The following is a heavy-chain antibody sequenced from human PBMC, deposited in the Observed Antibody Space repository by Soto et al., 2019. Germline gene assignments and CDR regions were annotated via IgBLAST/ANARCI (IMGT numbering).Heavy chain of an antibody. CDR2: ISYDGSNQ. CDR3: AKGSTTWHYRRSDY. D-gene: IGHD6-13*01. Sequence: QVQLAESGGGVVQPGRSLRLSCVVSGFTFSSYGMHWVRQAPGKGLEWVTIISYDGSNQNYADSVKGRFTISRDNSKNTLYLQMNRQSAGDTAEYYGAKGSTTWHYRRSDYWGQGTLVTVSS. V-gene: IGHV3-30*18. CDR1: GFTFSSYG. J-gene: IGHJ4*02.